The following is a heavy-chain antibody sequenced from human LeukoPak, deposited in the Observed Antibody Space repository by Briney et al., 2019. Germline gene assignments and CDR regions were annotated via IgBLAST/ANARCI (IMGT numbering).Heavy chain of an antibody. CDR3: ASSTDYDSSVY. V-gene: IGHV4-34*01. CDR2: INHSGST. Sequence: PSETLSLTCAVYGGSFSGYYWSWIRQPPGKGLEWIGEINHSGSTNYNPSLKSRVTISVDTSKNQFSLKLSSVTAADTAVYYCASSTDYDSSVYWGQGTLVTVSS. J-gene: IGHJ4*02. D-gene: IGHD3-22*01. CDR1: GGSFSGYY.